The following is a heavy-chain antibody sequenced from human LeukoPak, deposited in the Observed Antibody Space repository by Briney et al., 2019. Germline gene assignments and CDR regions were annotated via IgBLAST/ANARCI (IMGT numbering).Heavy chain of an antibody. D-gene: IGHD4-17*01. Sequence: ASVKVSCKVSGYTLTELSMHWVRQAPGKGLEWMGGFDPEDGETIYAQKFQGRVTMTEDTSTDTAYMELSSLRSEDTAVYYCATRNGNYGDYAGDAFDIWGQGTIVTVSS. V-gene: IGHV1-24*01. CDR1: GYTLTELS. CDR2: FDPEDGET. J-gene: IGHJ3*02. CDR3: ATRNGNYGDYAGDAFDI.